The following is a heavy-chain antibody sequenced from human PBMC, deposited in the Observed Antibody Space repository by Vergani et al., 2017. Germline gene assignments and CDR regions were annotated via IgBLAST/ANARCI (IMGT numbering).Heavy chain of an antibody. CDR3: ARDLLPGTLLLLAY. Sequence: QVQLVESGGGLVKPGGSLRLSCVASGFTFSDYYMTWVRQAPGKGLEWISYISGSGHNKYYAVSVKGRVAISRDNAKNSLYLQMNSLRVEDTAVYYCARDLLPGTLLLLAYWGQGTLISVSS. D-gene: IGHD1-7*01. CDR1: GFTFSDYY. J-gene: IGHJ4*02. V-gene: IGHV3-11*04. CDR2: ISGSGHNK.